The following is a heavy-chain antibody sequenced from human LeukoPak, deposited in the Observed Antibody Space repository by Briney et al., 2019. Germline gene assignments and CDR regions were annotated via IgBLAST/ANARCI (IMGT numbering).Heavy chain of an antibody. CDR3: ARHRGYPYYFDN. CDR1: GGSISSDTYY. D-gene: IGHD3-10*01. J-gene: IGHJ4*02. V-gene: IGHV4-61*05. Sequence: SETLSLTCTVSGGSISSDTYYWGWIRQPPGKGLEWIGYIFYSGSTNYNPSLKSRVTISVDTSKNQFSLKLSSVTAADTAVYYCARHRGYPYYFDNWGQGTLVTVSS. CDR2: IFYSGST.